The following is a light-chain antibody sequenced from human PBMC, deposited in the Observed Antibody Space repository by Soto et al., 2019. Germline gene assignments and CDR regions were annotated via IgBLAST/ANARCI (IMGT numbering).Light chain of an antibody. V-gene: IGLV2-14*01. Sequence: QSVLTQPASVSGSPGQSITISCTGTRSDVGGYNFVSWYQQHPGKAPKLIIYEVSRRPSGVSNRFSGSKSGNTASLTISGLQGEDEADYHCCSYISNNTHVVFGGGTK. CDR1: RSDVGGYNF. CDR3: CSYISNNTHVV. J-gene: IGLJ2*01. CDR2: EVS.